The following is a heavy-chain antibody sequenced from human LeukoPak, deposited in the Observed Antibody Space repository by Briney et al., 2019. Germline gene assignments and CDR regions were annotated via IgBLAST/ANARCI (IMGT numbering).Heavy chain of an antibody. CDR2: IYYSGST. Sequence: SETLSLTCAVYGGSFSGYYWSWIRQPPGKGLEWIGYIYYSGSTNYNPSLKSRVTISVDTSKNQFSLKLSSVTAADTAVYYCARDLGSDVWGQGTTVTVSS. CDR1: GGSFSGYY. V-gene: IGHV4-59*01. D-gene: IGHD3-10*01. J-gene: IGHJ6*02. CDR3: ARDLGSDV.